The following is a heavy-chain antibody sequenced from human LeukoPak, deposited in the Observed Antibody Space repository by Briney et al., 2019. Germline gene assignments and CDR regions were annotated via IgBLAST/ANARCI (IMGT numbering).Heavy chain of an antibody. CDR2: ISSSSYI. V-gene: IGHV3-21*01. CDR1: GFTFSSYW. Sequence: PGGSLRLSCAASGFTFSSYWMSWVRQAPGKGLEWVSSISSSSYIYYADSVKGRFTISRDNAKNSLYLQMNSLRAEDTAVYYCARDPVGARAFDIWGQGTMVTVSS. D-gene: IGHD1-26*01. CDR3: ARDPVGARAFDI. J-gene: IGHJ3*02.